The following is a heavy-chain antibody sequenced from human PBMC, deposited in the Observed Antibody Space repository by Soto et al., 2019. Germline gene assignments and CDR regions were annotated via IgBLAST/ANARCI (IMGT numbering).Heavy chain of an antibody. CDR1: GYSCISYW. Sequence: GSPKVSCETSGYSCISYWVAWVRERPGEGLEWGGTFYPGESTSTYSPSLQGQGTISVDTSISTAYLRLSSLKAPDTAMYYCASSIGDGRTNCCSWSLDLWGQENMVTV. J-gene: IGHJ3*01. V-gene: IGHV5-51*01. D-gene: IGHD3-10*02. CDR3: ASSIGDGRTNCCSWSLDL. CDR2: FYPGESTS.